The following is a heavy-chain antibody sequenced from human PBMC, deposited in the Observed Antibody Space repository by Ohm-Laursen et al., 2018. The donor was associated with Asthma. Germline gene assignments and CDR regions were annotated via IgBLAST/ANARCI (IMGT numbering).Heavy chain of an antibody. CDR3: AKVIGSGGIYYYYGMDV. V-gene: IGHV3-74*01. Sequence: SLRLSCAASGLTSNSYWMHWVRQAPGKGLVWVSRISLRGSSISHADSVKGRFTISTDSAKNTLYLQMNSLRAEDTALYYCAKVIGSGGIYYYYGMDVWGQGTTVTVSS. CDR1: GLTSNSYW. CDR2: ISLRGSSI. D-gene: IGHD2-15*01. J-gene: IGHJ6*02.